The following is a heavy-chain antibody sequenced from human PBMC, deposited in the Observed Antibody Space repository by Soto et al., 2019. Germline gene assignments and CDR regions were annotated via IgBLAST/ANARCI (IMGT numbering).Heavy chain of an antibody. V-gene: IGHV3-30*04. CDR1: GFTFSSYA. CDR3: AKGGPWELGYFDY. J-gene: IGHJ4*02. Sequence: QVQLVESGGGVVQPGRSLRLSCAASGFTFSSYAMHWVRQAPGKGLEWVAVISYDGSNKYYADSVKGRFTISRDKSKNTLYLQMNSLRAEDTAVYYCAKGGPWELGYFDYWGQGTLVTVSS. CDR2: ISYDGSNK. D-gene: IGHD1-26*01.